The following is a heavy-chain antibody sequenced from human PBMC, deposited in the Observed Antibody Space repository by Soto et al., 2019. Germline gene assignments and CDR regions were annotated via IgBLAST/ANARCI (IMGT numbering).Heavy chain of an antibody. Sequence: SETLSLTCAVYCGSLSGYYWSWIRQPPGKGLEWVGEINHSGSTNYNPSLKSRATISVDTSKNQFSLKLSSVTAADTAVYYCARNSVYSSSWYYFDYWGQGTLVTVSS. J-gene: IGHJ4*02. CDR1: CGSLSGYY. D-gene: IGHD6-13*01. CDR2: INHSGST. CDR3: ARNSVYSSSWYYFDY. V-gene: IGHV4-34*01.